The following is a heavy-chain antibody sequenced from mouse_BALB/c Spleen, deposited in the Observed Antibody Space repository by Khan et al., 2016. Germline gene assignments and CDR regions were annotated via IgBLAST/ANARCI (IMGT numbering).Heavy chain of an antibody. CDR1: GYSITSDYA. J-gene: IGHJ2*01. V-gene: IGHV3-2*02. D-gene: IGHD4-1*02. CDR2: ISYSGST. CDR3: ASLNWDVDY. Sequence: VQLKESGPGLVKPSQSLSLTCTVTGYSITSDYAWNWIRQFPGNKLEWMGYISYSGSTSYNPSLKSRISLTRDTSKNQFFLQLNSVTTEDTATYYCASLNWDVDYWGQGTTLTVSS.